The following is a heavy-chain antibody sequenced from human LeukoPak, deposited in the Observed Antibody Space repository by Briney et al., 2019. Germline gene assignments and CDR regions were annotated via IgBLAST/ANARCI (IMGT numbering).Heavy chain of an antibody. V-gene: IGHV3-30-3*01. Sequence: PGRSLRLSCAASGFTFSSYAMHWVRQAPGKGLEWVAVISYDGSNKYYADSVKGRFTISRDNSKNTLYLQMNSLRAEDTAVYYCARSRASLYYDFRSGYNYYGMDVWGQGTTVTVSS. CDR2: ISYDGSNK. CDR3: ARSRASLYYDFRSGYNYYGMDV. CDR1: GFTFSSYA. J-gene: IGHJ6*02. D-gene: IGHD3-3*01.